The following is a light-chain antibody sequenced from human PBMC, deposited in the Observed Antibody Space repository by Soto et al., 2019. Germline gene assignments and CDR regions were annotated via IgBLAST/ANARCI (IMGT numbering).Light chain of an antibody. V-gene: IGKV1-5*03. CDR1: QTISSW. CDR2: KAS. CDR3: QHYNSYSEA. Sequence: DIQLTQSHYTLCGCVGERVTLTCLASQTISSWLAWYQQKPGKAPKLLIYKASTLKSGVPSRFSGSGSGTEFTLTISSLQPDDFATYYCQHYNSYSEAFGQGTKVDIK. J-gene: IGKJ1*01.